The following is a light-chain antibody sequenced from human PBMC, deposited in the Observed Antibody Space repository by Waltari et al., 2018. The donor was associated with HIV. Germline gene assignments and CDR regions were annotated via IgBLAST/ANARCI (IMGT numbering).Light chain of an antibody. CDR1: QAISNS. J-gene: IGKJ1*01. V-gene: IGKV1-27*01. Sequence: DIQMTQSTSSLSASVGDRVTITCRASQAISNSLAWYQQKPGKVPQLLIYAASTLQSGVPSRFSGFGSGTNFTLAITSVRPGDVATYFCQNYNNVPRTFGQGTKVEIK. CDR3: QNYNNVPRT. CDR2: AAS.